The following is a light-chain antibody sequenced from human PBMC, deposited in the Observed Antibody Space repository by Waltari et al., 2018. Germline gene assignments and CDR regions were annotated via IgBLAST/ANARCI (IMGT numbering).Light chain of an antibody. CDR1: SSDVGRYNY. J-gene: IGLJ3*02. CDR2: DVT. Sequence: QSALTQPASVSGSPGQSITISCTGSSSDVGRYNYVSWYQQFPDRAPKLMIYDVTNPPSGVSNRFSGSKSANTASLTISGLQPEDEADYYGASYIPGSTLVFGGGTKLTVL. CDR3: ASYIPGSTLV. V-gene: IGLV2-14*01.